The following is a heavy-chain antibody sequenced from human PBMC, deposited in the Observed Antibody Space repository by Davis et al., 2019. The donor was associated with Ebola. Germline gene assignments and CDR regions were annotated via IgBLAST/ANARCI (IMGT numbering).Heavy chain of an antibody. CDR3: ASTRRGLDY. D-gene: IGHD2-15*01. V-gene: IGHV1-8*02. Sequence: ASVKVSCKASGGTFSSYATSWVRQAPGQGLEWMGWMNPNSGNTGYAQKFQGRVTMTRDTSISTAYMELSRLRSDDTAVYFCASTRRGLDYWGQGTLVTVSS. CDR2: MNPNSGNT. CDR1: GGTFSSYA. J-gene: IGHJ4*02.